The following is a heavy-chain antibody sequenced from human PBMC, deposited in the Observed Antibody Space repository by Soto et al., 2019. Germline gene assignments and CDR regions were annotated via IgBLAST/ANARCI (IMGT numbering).Heavy chain of an antibody. CDR2: IYHSGST. Sequence: KTSETLSLTCAVSGYSISSGYYWGWIRQPPGKGLEWIGSIYHSGSTYYDPSLKSRVTISVDTSKNQFSLKLSSVTAADTAVYYCARDLVSDYGDLIAMDVWGQGTTVTVSS. CDR3: ARDLVSDYGDLIAMDV. CDR1: GYSISSGYY. J-gene: IGHJ6*02. D-gene: IGHD4-17*01. V-gene: IGHV4-38-2*02.